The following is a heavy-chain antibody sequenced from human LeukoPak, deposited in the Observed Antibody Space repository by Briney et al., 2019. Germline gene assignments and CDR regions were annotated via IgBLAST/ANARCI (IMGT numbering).Heavy chain of an antibody. V-gene: IGHV3-21*01. Sequence: PGGSLRLSCAASGFTFSSYSMNWVRQAPGKGLEWVSSISSSSSYIYYADSVKGRFTISRDNAKNSLYLQMNSLRAEDTAVYYCARDAALSGGGGYYAPPRGIGAFDIWGQGTMVTVSS. D-gene: IGHD3-22*01. CDR1: GFTFSSYS. CDR2: ISSSSSYI. CDR3: ARDAALSGGGGYYAPPRGIGAFDI. J-gene: IGHJ3*02.